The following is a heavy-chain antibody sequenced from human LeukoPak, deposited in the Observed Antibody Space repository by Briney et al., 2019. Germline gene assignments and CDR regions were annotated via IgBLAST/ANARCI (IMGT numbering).Heavy chain of an antibody. CDR1: GFTFSSYW. Sequence: GGSLRLSCAASGFTFSSYWMTWVRQAPGKGLEWVANIKQDGSEKYYVDSVKGRFTISRDNAKNSLYLQMNSLRAEDTAVHYCARGRTWIQLTSIQGGGQGTLVTVSS. V-gene: IGHV3-7*04. J-gene: IGHJ4*02. CDR3: ARGRTWIQLTSIQG. D-gene: IGHD5-18*01. CDR2: IKQDGSEK.